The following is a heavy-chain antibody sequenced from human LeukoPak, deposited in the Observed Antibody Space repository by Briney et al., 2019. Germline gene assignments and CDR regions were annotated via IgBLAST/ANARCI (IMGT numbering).Heavy chain of an antibody. J-gene: IGHJ4*02. CDR2: IDPNSGGI. D-gene: IGHD2-15*01. CDR3: ARVGYCSGGGCYYLEY. V-gene: IGHV1-2*02. Sequence: ASVKVSCKASGYTFTAYYIHWVRQAPGQGLEWMGWIDPNSGGINYAQKFQGRVTLTRDTSTSTVYMELSSLRSEDTAVYYCARVGYCSGGGCYYLEYWGQGTLVTVSS. CDR1: GYTFTAYY.